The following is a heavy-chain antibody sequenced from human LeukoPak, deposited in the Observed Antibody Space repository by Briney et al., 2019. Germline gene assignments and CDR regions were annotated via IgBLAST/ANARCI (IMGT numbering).Heavy chain of an antibody. J-gene: IGHJ3*02. CDR1: GFTFSSYA. CDR2: ISSSGSTI. Sequence: GGSLRLSCAASGFTFSSYAMSWIRQAPGKGLEWVSYISSSGSTIYYADSVKGRFTISRDNAKNSLYLQMNSLRAEDTAVYYCARDNGDYGRRDVFDIWGQGTMVTVSS. V-gene: IGHV3-11*01. D-gene: IGHD4-17*01. CDR3: ARDNGDYGRRDVFDI.